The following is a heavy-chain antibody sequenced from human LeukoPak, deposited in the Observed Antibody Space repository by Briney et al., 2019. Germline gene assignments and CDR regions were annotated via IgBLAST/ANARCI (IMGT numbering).Heavy chain of an antibody. CDR2: IVVGSGNT. CDR3: AAAHIGRAFDI. Sequence: SVTVSCNASGFTFTSSAVQWVRQARGQRLEWIGWIVVGSGNTNYAQKFQERVTITRDMSTSTAYMELSSLRSEDTAVYYCAAAHIGRAFDIWGQGTMVTVSS. J-gene: IGHJ3*02. CDR1: GFTFTSSA. V-gene: IGHV1-58*01.